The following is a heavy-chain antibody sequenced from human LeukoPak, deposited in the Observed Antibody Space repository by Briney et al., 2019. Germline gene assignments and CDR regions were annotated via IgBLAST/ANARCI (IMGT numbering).Heavy chain of an antibody. CDR1: GYPFTSYG. Sequence: GASVKVSCKASGYPFTSYGITWVRQAPGQGLEWMGLITADNGHSNYAQKLQGRVTMTTDTSTSTVYMELRSLRSDDTAVYYCATLLGLGDFDYWGQGTLVTVSS. CDR2: ITADNGHS. CDR3: ATLLGLGDFDY. J-gene: IGHJ4*02. V-gene: IGHV1-18*01. D-gene: IGHD3-16*01.